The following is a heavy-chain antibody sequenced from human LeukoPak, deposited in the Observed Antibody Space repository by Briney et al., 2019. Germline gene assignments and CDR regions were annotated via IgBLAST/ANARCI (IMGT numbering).Heavy chain of an antibody. CDR2: ISTSGSNT. V-gene: IGHV3-11*01. Sequence: AGGSLRLSCAASGFTFSDYYMSWIRQAPGKGLEWVSYISTSGSNTYYADSVKGRFTISRDNAKNSLYLQMNSLRGEDTAVYYCATMHWYDFDYWGQGTLVTVSS. J-gene: IGHJ4*02. D-gene: IGHD6-13*01. CDR1: GFTFSDYY. CDR3: ATMHWYDFDY.